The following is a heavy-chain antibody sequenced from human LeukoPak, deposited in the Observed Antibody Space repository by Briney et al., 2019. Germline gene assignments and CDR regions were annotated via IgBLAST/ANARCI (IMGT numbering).Heavy chain of an antibody. V-gene: IGHV1-8*01. CDR3: ARGVGYCSGGSCYYTTVYNSFDP. CDR2: MNPNSGNT. D-gene: IGHD2-15*01. CDR1: GYTFTSYD. J-gene: IGHJ5*02. Sequence: ASVKVSCKASGYTFTSYDINWVRQATGQGLEWMGWMNPNSGNTGYAQKFQGRVTMTRNTSISTAYMELSSLRSEDTAVYYCARGVGYCSGGSCYYTTVYNSFDPWGQGTLVTVSS.